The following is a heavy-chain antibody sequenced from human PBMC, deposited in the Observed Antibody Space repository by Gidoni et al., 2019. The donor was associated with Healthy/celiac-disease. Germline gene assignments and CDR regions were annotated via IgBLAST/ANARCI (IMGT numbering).Heavy chain of an antibody. V-gene: IGHV5-51*01. J-gene: IGHJ4*02. CDR3: ARHGAVAGTWRVFDY. D-gene: IGHD6-19*01. CDR2: IYPGDSDT. Sequence: EVQLVQSGAEVKKPGESRKISCRGSGYGFTSYWIGWVRQMPGKGLEWMGIIYPGDSDTRYSPSFQGQVTISADKSISTAYLQWSSLKASDTAMYYCARHGAVAGTWRVFDYWGQGTLVTVSS. CDR1: GYGFTSYW.